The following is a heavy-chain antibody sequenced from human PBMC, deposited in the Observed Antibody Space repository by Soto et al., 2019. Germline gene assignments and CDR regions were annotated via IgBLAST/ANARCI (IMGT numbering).Heavy chain of an antibody. Sequence: GGSLRLSCADSGFTFSSYGMHWVRQAPGKGLEWVAVISYDGSNKYYADSVKGRFTISRDNSKNTLYLQMNSLRAEDTAVYYCAKSYQQQWLVNWGQGTLVTVSS. V-gene: IGHV3-30*18. CDR3: AKSYQQQWLVN. CDR1: GFTFSSYG. J-gene: IGHJ4*02. CDR2: ISYDGSNK. D-gene: IGHD6-19*01.